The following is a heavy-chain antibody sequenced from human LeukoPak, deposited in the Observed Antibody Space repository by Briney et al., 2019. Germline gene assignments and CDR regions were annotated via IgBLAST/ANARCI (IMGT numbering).Heavy chain of an antibody. CDR3: ARHCGDNSNPRYYCDYMDL. CDR2: MYHRGST. V-gene: IGHV4-38-2*01. J-gene: IGHJ6*03. Sequence: SETMSLTCSVASHSISSGYYWGWIRQPPGKGLEWIGTMYHRGSTYYNPSLESPVTMSGDTSMTHFSLKLSSVIAADAAGYYCARHCGDNSNPRYYCDYMDLWCKGTTVTVS. D-gene: IGHD4-11*01. CDR1: SHSISSGYY.